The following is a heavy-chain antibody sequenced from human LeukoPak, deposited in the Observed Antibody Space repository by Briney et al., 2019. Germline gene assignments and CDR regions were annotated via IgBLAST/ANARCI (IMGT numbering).Heavy chain of an antibody. V-gene: IGHV3-7*01. D-gene: IGHD3-10*01. J-gene: IGHJ5*02. CDR3: ARLWFGDPNWFDP. CDR1: GFTFSSYW. CDR2: IKQDGSEK. Sequence: TGGSLRLSCAASGFTFSSYWMSWVRQAPGKGLEWVANIKQDGSEKYYVDSVKGRFTISRDNAKNSLYLQMNSLRAEDTAVYYCARLWFGDPNWFDPWGQGTLVTVSS.